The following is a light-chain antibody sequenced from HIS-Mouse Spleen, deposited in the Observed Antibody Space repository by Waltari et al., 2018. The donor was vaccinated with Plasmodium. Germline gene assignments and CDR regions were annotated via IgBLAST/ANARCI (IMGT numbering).Light chain of an antibody. V-gene: IGLV3-25*03. CDR2: KDS. CDR1: ALPKQY. J-gene: IGLJ1*01. CDR3: QSADSSGTYV. Sequence: SYELTQPPPVSVSPGQTARITRPGDALPKQYAYWYQQKPGQAPVLVIYKDSERPSGIPERFSGSSSGTTVTLTISGVQAEDEADYYCQSADSSGTYVFGTGTKVTVL.